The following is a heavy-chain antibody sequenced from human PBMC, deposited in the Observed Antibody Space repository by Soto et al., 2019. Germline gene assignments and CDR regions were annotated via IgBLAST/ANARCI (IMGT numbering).Heavy chain of an antibody. CDR2: ITSKASGGTT. CDR3: TRHFYGSGG. CDR1: GFTFGDYD. V-gene: IGHV3-49*03. Sequence: GGSLRLSCTTSGFTFGDYDMSWFRQAPGKGLEWVGFITSKASGGTTEYAASVKGRFTLSRDDSKSIAYLQMNSLKTEDTAVYFCTRHFYGSGGWGQGTLVTGSS. D-gene: IGHD2-15*01. J-gene: IGHJ4*02.